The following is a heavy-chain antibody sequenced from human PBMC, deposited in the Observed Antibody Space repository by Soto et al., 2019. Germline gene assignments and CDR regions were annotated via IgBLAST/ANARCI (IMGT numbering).Heavy chain of an antibody. CDR2: ISSNSGYI. D-gene: IGHD3-22*01. Sequence: EVQLVESGGGLVKPGGSLRLSCAASEFTFSNYNMNWVRQAPGKGLEWVSSISSNSGYIYYTDSVKGRFTISRDNAKSSLDLQMNSLRAEDTAVYYCARDPGITMRGIGAFDIWGQGTMVTVSS. V-gene: IGHV3-21*02. CDR1: EFTFSNYN. J-gene: IGHJ3*02. CDR3: ARDPGITMRGIGAFDI.